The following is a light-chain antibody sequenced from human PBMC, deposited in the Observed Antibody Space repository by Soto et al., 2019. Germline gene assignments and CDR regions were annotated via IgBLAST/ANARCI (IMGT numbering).Light chain of an antibody. Sequence: EIVVTQSPATLSVSPGERATLSCRASQSVGNNFAWYQQKPGQAPRLLIFATSTRATGVPSRFSGSGSGTDFTLTISSLPSEDLAVYYCQQYDDWPLTFGGGAKVEIE. CDR1: QSVGNN. V-gene: IGKV3-15*01. J-gene: IGKJ4*01. CDR2: ATS. CDR3: QQYDDWPLT.